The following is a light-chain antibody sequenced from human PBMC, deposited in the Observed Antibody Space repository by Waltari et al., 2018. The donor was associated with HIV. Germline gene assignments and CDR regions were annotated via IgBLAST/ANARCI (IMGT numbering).Light chain of an antibody. CDR2: DTS. V-gene: IGKV3-11*01. CDR3: QQYGSSPQT. J-gene: IGKJ1*01. CDR1: QSVSSS. Sequence: EIVLTQSPATLSLSPVERATLSCRASQSVSSSLAWYQQKPGQAPRLLIYDTSNRATGIPARFSGSGSGTDFTLTISSLEPEDFAVYYCQQYGSSPQTFGQGTKVEIK.